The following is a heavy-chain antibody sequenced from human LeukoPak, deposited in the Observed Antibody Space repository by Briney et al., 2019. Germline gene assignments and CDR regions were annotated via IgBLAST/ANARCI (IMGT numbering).Heavy chain of an antibody. J-gene: IGHJ4*02. Sequence: GGSLRLSCAASGFTFSNAWMSWVRQPPGKGLEWVGRIKSKTDGGTTDYAAPVKGRSTISRDDSKNTLYLQMNSLKTEDTAVYYCTTAGVYYGSDYWGQGTLVTVSS. D-gene: IGHD3-10*01. CDR1: GFTFSNAW. V-gene: IGHV3-15*01. CDR2: IKSKTDGGTT. CDR3: TTAGVYYGSDY.